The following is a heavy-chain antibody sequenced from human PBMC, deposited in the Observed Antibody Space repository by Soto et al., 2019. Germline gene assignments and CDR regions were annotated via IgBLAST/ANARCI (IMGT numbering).Heavy chain of an antibody. J-gene: IGHJ4*02. CDR2: IYHSGST. CDR3: ARGLGHYYDSSGYYY. V-gene: IGHV4-30-2*01. Sequence: PSETLSLTCAVSGGSISSGGYSWSWIRQPPGKGLEWIGYIYHSGSTYYNPYLKSRVTISVDRSKNQFSLKLSSVTAAVTALYYCARGLGHYYDSSGYYYWGQGTLVTVSS. D-gene: IGHD3-22*01. CDR1: GGSISSGGYS.